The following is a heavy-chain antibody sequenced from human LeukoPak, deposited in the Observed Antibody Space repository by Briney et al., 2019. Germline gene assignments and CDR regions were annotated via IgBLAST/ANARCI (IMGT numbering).Heavy chain of an antibody. Sequence: GGSLRLSCEASGFTFSAYAMTWVRQAPGKGLEWVSSIGSDNKPHYSESVKGRFAISRDNAKNSLYLQMNSLRAEDTAVYYCARGGLTSSSWDYWGQGTLVTVSS. D-gene: IGHD6-6*01. J-gene: IGHJ4*02. CDR3: ARGGLTSSSWDY. CDR2: IGSDNKP. CDR1: GFTFSAYA. V-gene: IGHV3-69-1*02.